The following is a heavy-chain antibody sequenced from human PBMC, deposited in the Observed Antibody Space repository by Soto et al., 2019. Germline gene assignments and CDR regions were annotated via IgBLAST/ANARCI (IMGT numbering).Heavy chain of an antibody. D-gene: IGHD1-26*01. CDR1: GGTVSSGGYY. V-gene: IGHV4-61*08. CDR3: AMAGSYRYFDA. J-gene: IGHJ4*02. CDR2: ISSRGSA. Sequence: QVQLQESGPGLVTPSETLSLTCTVSGGTVSSGGYYWSWIRQPPGKGLEWIGYISSRGSANYNPSLKSRITISVDTSKNQFSLKLTYVTAADTAVYYCAMAGSYRYFDAWGQGTLVTVSS.